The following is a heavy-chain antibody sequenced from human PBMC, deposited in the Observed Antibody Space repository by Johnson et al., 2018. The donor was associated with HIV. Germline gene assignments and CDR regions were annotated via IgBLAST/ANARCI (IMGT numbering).Heavy chain of an antibody. CDR3: ARGGVYSSSWYPFQGAFDI. CDR2: IGTAGDT. Sequence: EVQLMESGGGLVQPGGSLRLSCAASGFTFSSYDMHWVRQTIGKGLEWVSAIGTAGDTYYPGSVKGRFTISRENAKNSLYLRMNSLRAGDTAVYYCARGGVYSSSWYPFQGAFDIWGQGTMVTVSS. J-gene: IGHJ3*02. CDR1: GFTFSSYD. V-gene: IGHV3-13*01. D-gene: IGHD6-13*01.